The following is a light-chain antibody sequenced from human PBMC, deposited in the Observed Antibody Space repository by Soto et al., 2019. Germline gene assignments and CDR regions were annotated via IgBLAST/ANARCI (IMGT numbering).Light chain of an antibody. CDR2: GAS. CDR1: ESVSTN. Sequence: EMVITQSPATLSQAPGERVTLSCRASESVSTNLAWYQQKAGQAPRIRLYGASSRGTGIPAKFRGSGSGTELTLTIANLQKEEFAVYFCQQYSNWRTFGQGTKVDI. J-gene: IGKJ1*01. CDR3: QQYSNWRT. V-gene: IGKV3-15*01.